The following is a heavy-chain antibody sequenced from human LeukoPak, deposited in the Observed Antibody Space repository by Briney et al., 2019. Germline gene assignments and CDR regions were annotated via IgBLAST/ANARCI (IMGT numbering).Heavy chain of an antibody. Sequence: GGSLRLSCAASGFTFSSYAMNWVRRAPGKGLEWVSTISDNGGGTSYADSVKGRSTISRDNSKSTLYLQMHSLRAEDTALYYCAKSLVYYSTDAFFDCWGQGTLVTVSS. CDR3: AKSLVYYSTDAFFDC. J-gene: IGHJ4*02. CDR1: GFTFSSYA. V-gene: IGHV3-23*01. CDR2: ISDNGGGT. D-gene: IGHD2-8*01.